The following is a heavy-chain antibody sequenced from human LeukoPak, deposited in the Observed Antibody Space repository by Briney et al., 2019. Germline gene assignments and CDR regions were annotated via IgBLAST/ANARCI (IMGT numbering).Heavy chain of an antibody. D-gene: IGHD6-13*01. CDR3: ARDTYAGSWSPLIY. J-gene: IGHJ4*02. CDR2: VSSNGNNNA. V-gene: IGHV3-30-3*01. CDR1: GFXFSTYA. Sequence: GGSLRLSCAASGFXFSTYAIYWVRRAPGMGLKWVATVSSNGNNNAYYADSVKGRFTISRDNSKNTLFLQMNGLRADDTAVYYCARDTYAGSWSPLIYWGQGTLVTVSS.